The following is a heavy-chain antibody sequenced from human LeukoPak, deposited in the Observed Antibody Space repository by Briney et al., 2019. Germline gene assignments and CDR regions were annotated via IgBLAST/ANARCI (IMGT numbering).Heavy chain of an antibody. J-gene: IGHJ5*02. CDR1: GGSISSYY. D-gene: IGHD3-3*01. V-gene: IGHV4-59*01. CDR3: AREVFDDFWSGYSPRFDP. Sequence: SETMSLTCTVSGGSISSYYWSWIRQPPGKGLEWIGYIYYSGSTNYNPSLKSRVTISVDTSKNQSSLKLSSVTAADTAVYYCAREVFDDFWSGYSPRFDPWGQGTLVTVSS. CDR2: IYYSGST.